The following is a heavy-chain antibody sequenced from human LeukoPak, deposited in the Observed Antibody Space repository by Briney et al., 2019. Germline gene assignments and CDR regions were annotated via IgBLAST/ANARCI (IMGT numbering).Heavy chain of an antibody. V-gene: IGHV3-30-3*01. J-gene: IGHJ4*02. D-gene: IGHD5-24*01. CDR2: ISYDGSNK. Sequence: GGSLRLSCAASGFTFSSYAMHWVRQAPGKGLEWVAVISYDGSNKYYADSVKGRFTISRDNSKNTLYLQMNSLRVEDTAVYYCARGRWLQARGPSFDYWGQGTLVTVSS. CDR3: ARGRWLQARGPSFDY. CDR1: GFTFSSYA.